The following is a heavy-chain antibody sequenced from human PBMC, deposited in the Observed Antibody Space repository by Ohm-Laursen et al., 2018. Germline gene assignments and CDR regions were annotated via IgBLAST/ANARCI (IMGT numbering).Heavy chain of an antibody. D-gene: IGHD6-19*01. J-gene: IGHJ4*02. CDR2: ISNSGDNI. CDR1: GFTFSAFS. CDR3: ARGNTNWAVAGSNDH. Sequence: SLRLSCAASGFTFSAFSMNWVRQASGKGLEWVSSISNSGDNIYYADSVKGRFTISRDNTKNSLYLQMDSLRAEDTATYYCARGNTNWAVAGSNDHWGQGTLVIVSS. V-gene: IGHV3-21*06.